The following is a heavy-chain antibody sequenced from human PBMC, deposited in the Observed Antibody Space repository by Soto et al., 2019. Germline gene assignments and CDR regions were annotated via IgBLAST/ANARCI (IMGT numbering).Heavy chain of an antibody. CDR3: ARGKQWLVPDFDY. J-gene: IGHJ4*02. CDR2: ISSSGSTI. CDR1: GFTFSSYE. Sequence: EVQLVESGGGLVQPGGSLRLSCAASGFTFSSYEMNWVRQAPGKGLEWVSYISSSGSTIYYADSVKGRFTISRDNAKNSLYLQMNSLRAEDAAVYYCARGKQWLVPDFDYWGQGTLVTVSS. D-gene: IGHD6-19*01. V-gene: IGHV3-48*03.